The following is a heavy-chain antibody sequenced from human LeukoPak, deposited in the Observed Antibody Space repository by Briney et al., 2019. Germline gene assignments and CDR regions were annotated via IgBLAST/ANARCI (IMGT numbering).Heavy chain of an antibody. CDR3: ARGGVLKSVDY. CDR2: VYDIGTT. J-gene: IGHJ4*02. CDR1: GGSIGSHY. D-gene: IGHD3-16*01. V-gene: IGHV4-59*11. Sequence: SETLSLTCTVSGGSIGSHYWTWIRQTPGKGLEWIGYVYDIGTTKYNPSLKSRVTISVDTSKNQFSLRLSSVTAADTAVYYCARGGVLKSVDYWGQGTLVAVSS.